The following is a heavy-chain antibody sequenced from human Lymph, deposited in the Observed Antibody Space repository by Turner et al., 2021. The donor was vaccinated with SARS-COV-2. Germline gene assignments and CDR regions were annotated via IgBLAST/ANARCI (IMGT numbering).Heavy chain of an antibody. CDR1: GFTFSSYG. CDR3: AKVRSIFGVVIGGMDV. D-gene: IGHD3-3*01. CDR2: ISYDGSNK. Sequence: QVQLVESGGGVVPPGRSLRLSCAASGFTFSSYGMHWVRQAPGKGLEWVAVISYDGSNKYYADSVKGRFTISRDNTKKTLYLQMNSLRAEDTAVYYCAKVRSIFGVVIGGMDVWGQGTTVTVSS. J-gene: IGHJ6*02. V-gene: IGHV3-30*18.